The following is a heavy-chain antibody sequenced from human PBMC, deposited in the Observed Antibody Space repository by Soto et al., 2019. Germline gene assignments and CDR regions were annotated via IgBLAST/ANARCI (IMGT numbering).Heavy chain of an antibody. Sequence: QVQLQESGPGLVKPSETLSLTCTVSGGSISLERFYWTWIRQPPGKGLEWIGYVSHTGSTNYNPSLQCRVDIPVDTSRNQFALKLRSLTAADTAAHFCAQEFSSAHIHNYDFWRQGTLVSVSA. CDR2: VSHTGST. J-gene: IGHJ4*02. V-gene: IGHV4-61*01. CDR3: AQEFSSAHIHNYDF. CDR1: GGSISLERFY.